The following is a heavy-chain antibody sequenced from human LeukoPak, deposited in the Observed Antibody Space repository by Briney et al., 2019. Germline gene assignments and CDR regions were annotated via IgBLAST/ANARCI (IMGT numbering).Heavy chain of an antibody. J-gene: IGHJ4*02. V-gene: IGHV3-23*01. D-gene: IGHD3-10*01. CDR1: GFTFSSSA. Sequence: GGSLRLSCAASGFTFSSSAMSWVRQAPGKGLEWVSAISGSGGGTYYADSVEGRFTISRDNSKNTLYLQMNSLRAEDTAVYYCAKRREYYFDYWGQGTLVTVSS. CDR2: ISGSGGGT. CDR3: AKRREYYFDY.